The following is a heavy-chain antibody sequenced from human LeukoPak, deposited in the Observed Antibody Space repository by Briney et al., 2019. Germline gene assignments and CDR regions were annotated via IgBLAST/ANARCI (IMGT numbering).Heavy chain of an antibody. J-gene: IGHJ5*02. V-gene: IGHV4-39*07. D-gene: IGHD3-22*01. CDR3: ARLHRMRWLFQRPQWFDP. CDR2: IYYSGTT. Sequence: SETLSLTCSVSRGSIRHNDYYWGWIRQPPGKGLEWIGNIYYSGTTYYNPSLISRVTISVDTSKNQFSLKLSSVTAADTAVYYCARLHRMRWLFQRPQWFDPWGQGTLVTVSS. CDR1: RGSIRHNDYY.